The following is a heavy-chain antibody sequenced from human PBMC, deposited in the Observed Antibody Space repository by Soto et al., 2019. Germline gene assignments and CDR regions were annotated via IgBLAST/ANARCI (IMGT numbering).Heavy chain of an antibody. Sequence: ASVKVSCKASGYTFTGYYMHWVRQAPGQGLEWMGWINPNSGGTNYAQKFQGRVTMTRDTSISTAYMELSRLRSDDTAVYYRARVAAVAGPFDYWGQGTLVTVSS. V-gene: IGHV1-2*02. CDR3: ARVAAVAGPFDY. CDR2: INPNSGGT. CDR1: GYTFTGYY. J-gene: IGHJ4*02. D-gene: IGHD6-19*01.